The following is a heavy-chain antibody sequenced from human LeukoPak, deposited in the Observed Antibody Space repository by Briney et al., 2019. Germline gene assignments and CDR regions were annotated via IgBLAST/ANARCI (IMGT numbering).Heavy chain of an antibody. V-gene: IGHV4-59*08. Sequence: SETLSPTCTVSGGSVSSYYWSWIRQPPGKGLEWIGYIYYTGSTNYNPSLKSRVSISVDTSKNQFSMKLNSVTAADTAIYYCARHYSGRFLEWSRGTLVIVSS. CDR3: ARHYSGRFLE. D-gene: IGHD3-3*01. J-gene: IGHJ4*02. CDR2: IYYTGST. CDR1: GGSVSSYY.